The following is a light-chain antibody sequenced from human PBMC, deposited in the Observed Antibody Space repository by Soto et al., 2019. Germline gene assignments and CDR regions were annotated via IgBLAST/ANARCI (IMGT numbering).Light chain of an antibody. CDR3: QHYNNLPPIA. CDR2: GAS. J-gene: IGKJ5*01. V-gene: IGKV3-15*01. Sequence: EIVMTQSPATLSVSPGERATLSCRASQSVSGNLAWYQQKPGQAPRLLIYGASTRAAGIPDRFSGSGSGTEFTLTFISLQSEDFVVSSVQHYNNLPPIAFGHGTRLEMK. CDR1: QSVSGN.